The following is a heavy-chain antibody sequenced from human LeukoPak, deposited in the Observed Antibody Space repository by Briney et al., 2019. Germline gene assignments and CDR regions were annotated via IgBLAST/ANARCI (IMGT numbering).Heavy chain of an antibody. CDR3: AITTIVATPPGAFDI. Sequence: SVKVSCKASGGTFSSYAISWVRQAPGQGLEWMGRIIPILGIANYAQKFQGRVTITADKSTSTAYMELSSLRSEDTAVYYCAITTIVATPPGAFDIWGQGTMVTVSS. V-gene: IGHV1-69*04. CDR1: GGTFSSYA. CDR2: IIPILGIA. J-gene: IGHJ3*02. D-gene: IGHD5-12*01.